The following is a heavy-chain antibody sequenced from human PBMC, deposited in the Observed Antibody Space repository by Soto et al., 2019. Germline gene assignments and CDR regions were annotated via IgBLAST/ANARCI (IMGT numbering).Heavy chain of an antibody. V-gene: IGHV4-30-2*01. Sequence: TLSLTCPVSGGSISSGGYSWSWIRQPPGKGLEWIGYIYHGSTYYNPSLKSRVTISVDRSKNQFSLKLSSVTAADTAVYYCARITYCGGDCYRGFDPWGQGTRVTVSS. CDR1: GGSISSGGYS. D-gene: IGHD2-21*02. J-gene: IGHJ5*02. CDR3: ARITYCGGDCYRGFDP. CDR2: IYHGST.